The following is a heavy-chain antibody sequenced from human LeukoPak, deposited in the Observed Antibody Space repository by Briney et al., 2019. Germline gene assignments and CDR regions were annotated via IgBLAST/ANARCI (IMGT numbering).Heavy chain of an antibody. CDR1: GGSIFSSNSY. Sequence: SETLSLTCTVSGGSIFSSNSYWGWIRQPPGKGLEWIGSIYYSGNTYYNASLKSRVTISVDTSKNQFSLKLNSVTAADTAVYYCARSLGGCSSTSCYEGGNWFDPWGQGTLVTVSS. CDR3: ARSLGGCSSTSCYEGGNWFDP. J-gene: IGHJ5*02. V-gene: IGHV4-39*01. D-gene: IGHD2-2*01. CDR2: IYYSGNT.